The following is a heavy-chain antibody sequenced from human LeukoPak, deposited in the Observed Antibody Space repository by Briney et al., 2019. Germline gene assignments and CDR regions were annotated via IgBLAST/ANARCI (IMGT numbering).Heavy chain of an antibody. CDR3: ARHPYYDFWSGTDV. D-gene: IGHD3-3*01. CDR1: GGSISSSSYY. V-gene: IGHV4-39*01. J-gene: IGHJ6*04. CDR2: IYYSGST. Sequence: SETLSLTCTVSGGSISSSSYYWGWIRQPPGKGLEWIGSIYYSGSTYYNPSLKSRVTISVDTSKNQFSLKLSSVTAADTAVYYCARHPYYDFWSGTDVWGKGTTVTVPS.